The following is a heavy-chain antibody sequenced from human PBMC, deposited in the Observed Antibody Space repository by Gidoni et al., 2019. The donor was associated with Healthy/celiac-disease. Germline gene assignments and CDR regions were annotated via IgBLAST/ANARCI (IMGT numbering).Heavy chain of an antibody. Sequence: EVQLVESGGGLVQPGRTLSLHCTASGLTLGEYAMSWVRQAPGKGLEWVGFIRSKAYGGTKEYAASVKGRFTISRDDSKSIAYLQMNSLKTEDTAVYYCTRGRLAALATGYYYYGMDVWGQGTTVTVSS. J-gene: IGHJ6*02. CDR3: TRGRLAALATGYYYYGMDV. V-gene: IGHV3-49*04. D-gene: IGHD6-6*01. CDR1: GLTLGEYA. CDR2: IRSKAYGGTK.